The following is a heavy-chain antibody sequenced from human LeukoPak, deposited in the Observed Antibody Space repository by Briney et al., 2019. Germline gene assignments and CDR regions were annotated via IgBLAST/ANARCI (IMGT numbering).Heavy chain of an antibody. CDR1: GFTFSDYA. V-gene: IGHV3-30-3*01. CDR3: ARVRRSAKNYYGMDV. J-gene: IGHJ6*02. Sequence: GGPLRLSCAASGFTFSDYAMQWVRQAPGKGLEWVALISFDGSNIHYADSVKGRFTISRDNSKNILYLQMDSLRDEDTAVYYCARVRRSAKNYYGMDVWGQGSTVTVSS. CDR2: ISFDGSNI.